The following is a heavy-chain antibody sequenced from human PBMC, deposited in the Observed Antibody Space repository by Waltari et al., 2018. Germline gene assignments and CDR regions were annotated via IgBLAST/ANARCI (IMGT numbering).Heavy chain of an antibody. V-gene: IGHV4-30-4*08. CDR1: GGSISSGDYY. CDR3: ARGVLTYYYDSSGPTPKPYYFDY. J-gene: IGHJ4*02. CDR2: IYYSGST. D-gene: IGHD3-22*01. Sequence: QVQLQESGPGLVKPSQTLSLTCTVSGGSISSGDYYWSWIRQPPGKGLEWIGYIYYSGSTYYNPSLKSRVTISVDTSKNQFSLKLSSVTAADTAVYYCARGVLTYYYDSSGPTPKPYYFDYWGQGTLVTVSS.